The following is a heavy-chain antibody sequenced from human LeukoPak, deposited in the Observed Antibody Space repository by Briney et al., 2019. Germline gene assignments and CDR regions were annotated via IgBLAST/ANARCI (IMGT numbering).Heavy chain of an antibody. D-gene: IGHD2-21*02. CDR1: GFTFSSYG. Sequence: GGYLRLSCAAPGFTFSSYGMHWVRQAPGKGLEWVAFISYDGSNKYYADSVRGRFTISRDNSKNTLYLQMNSLRAEDTAVFYCAKDLQVTPDYWGQGTLVTVSS. V-gene: IGHV3-30*18. CDR2: ISYDGSNK. CDR3: AKDLQVTPDY. J-gene: IGHJ4*02.